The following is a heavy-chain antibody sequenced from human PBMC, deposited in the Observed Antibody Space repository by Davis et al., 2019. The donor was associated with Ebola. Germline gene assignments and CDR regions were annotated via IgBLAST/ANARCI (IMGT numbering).Heavy chain of an antibody. J-gene: IGHJ6*03. V-gene: IGHV1-69*13. Sequence: SVKVSCKASGGTFSSYAISWVRQAPGQGLEWMGGIIPIFGTANYAQKFQGRVTITADESTSTAYMELSSLRSEDTAVYYCARVTGDSGMPYYYYYYMDVWGKGTTVTVSS. CDR2: IIPIFGTA. CDR3: ARVTGDSGMPYYYYYYMDV. D-gene: IGHD2-2*01. CDR1: GGTFSSYA.